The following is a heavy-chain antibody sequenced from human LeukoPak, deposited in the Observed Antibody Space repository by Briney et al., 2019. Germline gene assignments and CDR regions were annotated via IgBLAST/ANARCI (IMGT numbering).Heavy chain of an antibody. CDR2: ILYDGSVK. Sequence: PGRSLRLSCAASGFTFSSHTMHWVRQAPGKGLESVAVILYDGSVKYYADSVKGRFSISRDNSKNTLYLQMNGLRAEDTAVYYCARDWGYGSGTYYIDWGQGTLVTVSS. CDR3: ARDWGYGSGTYYID. J-gene: IGHJ4*02. V-gene: IGHV3-30*04. CDR1: GFTFSSHT. D-gene: IGHD3-10*01.